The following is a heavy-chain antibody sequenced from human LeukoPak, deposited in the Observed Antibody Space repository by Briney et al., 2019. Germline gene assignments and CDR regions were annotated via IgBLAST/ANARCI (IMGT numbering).Heavy chain of an antibody. J-gene: IGHJ4*02. CDR3: AGTYYYDSSGAYPFDY. CDR2: IWYDGSNK. D-gene: IGHD3-22*01. CDR1: GFTFSSYG. Sequence: PGGSLRLSCAASGFTFSSYGMHWVRQAPGKGLERVAVIWYDGSNKYYADSVKGRFTISRDNSKNTLYLQMNSLRAEDTAVYYCAGTYYYDSSGAYPFDYWGQGTLVTVSS. V-gene: IGHV3-33*01.